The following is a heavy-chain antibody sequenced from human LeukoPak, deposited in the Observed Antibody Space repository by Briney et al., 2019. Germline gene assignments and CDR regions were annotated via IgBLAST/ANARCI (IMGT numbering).Heavy chain of an antibody. Sequence: GGPLRLSCAASGFTFDDYGMSWGRQAPGQGVEWFSGIIWSGGSTGYADSVKGRFTISRDTAKNSLYLQMNSLRAEDTALYYCARSRYYYDSSGYSKGGEGTLVTVSS. D-gene: IGHD3-22*01. J-gene: IGHJ4*02. V-gene: IGHV3-20*04. CDR2: IIWSGGST. CDR3: ARSRYYYDSSGYSK. CDR1: GFTFDDYG.